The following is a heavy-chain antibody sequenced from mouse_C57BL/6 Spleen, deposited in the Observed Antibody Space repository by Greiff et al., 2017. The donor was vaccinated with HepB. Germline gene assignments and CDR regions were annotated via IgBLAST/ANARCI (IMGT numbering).Heavy chain of an antibody. Sequence: EVHLVESGAELVRPGSSVKMSCKTSGYTFTSYGINWVKQRPGQGLEWIGYIYIGNGYTEYNEKFKGKATLTSDTSSSTAYMQLSSLTSEDSAIYFCARSSIVTTAYFDYWGQGTTLTVSS. CDR3: ARSSIVTTAYFDY. D-gene: IGHD2-5*01. J-gene: IGHJ2*01. CDR2: IYIGNGYT. CDR1: GYTFTSYG. V-gene: IGHV1-58*01.